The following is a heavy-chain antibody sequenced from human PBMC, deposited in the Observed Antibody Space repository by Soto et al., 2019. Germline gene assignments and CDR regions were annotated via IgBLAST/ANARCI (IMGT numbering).Heavy chain of an antibody. D-gene: IGHD5-12*01. CDR2: IGTAADT. Sequence: EEQLVESGGGLVQPGGSLRLSCAASGFTFRTNDMHWVRQAPGKGLEWVAGIGTAADTYYPDSVKGRFTISRDNAKSSLYLQMKGLRAGDTAVYYCARGWLRRGYLDYWGQGTLVTVSS. V-gene: IGHV3-13*04. J-gene: IGHJ4*02. CDR1: GFTFRTND. CDR3: ARGWLRRGYLDY.